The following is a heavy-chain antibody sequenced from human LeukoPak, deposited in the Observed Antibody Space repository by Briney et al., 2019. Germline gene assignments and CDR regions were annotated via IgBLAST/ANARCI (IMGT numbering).Heavy chain of an antibody. J-gene: IGHJ3*02. D-gene: IGHD1-26*01. V-gene: IGHV4-34*01. CDR2: INHSGST. CDR1: GGSFSGYY. CDR3: ARDGGSPGRDAFDI. Sequence: SETLSLTCAVYGGSFSGYYWSWIRQPPGKGLEWIGGINHSGSTNYNPSLKSRVTISVDTSKNQFSLKLSSVTAADTAVYYCARDGGSPGRDAFDIWGQGTMVTVSS.